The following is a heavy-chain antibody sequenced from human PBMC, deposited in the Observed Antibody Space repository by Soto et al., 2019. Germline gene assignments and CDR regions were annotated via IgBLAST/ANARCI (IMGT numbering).Heavy chain of an antibody. CDR1: GGTFSSYT. CDR2: IIPILGIA. Sequence: ASVKVSCKASGGTFSSYTISWVRQAPGQGLEWMGRIIPILGIANYAQKFQGRVTITADKSTSTAYMELSSLRSEDTAVYYCARRYCSSTSCYLDWGQGTLVTVSS. V-gene: IGHV1-69*02. J-gene: IGHJ4*02. CDR3: ARRYCSSTSCYLD. D-gene: IGHD2-2*01.